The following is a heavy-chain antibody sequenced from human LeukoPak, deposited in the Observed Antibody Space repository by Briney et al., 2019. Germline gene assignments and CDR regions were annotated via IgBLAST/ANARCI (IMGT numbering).Heavy chain of an antibody. Sequence: GGSLRLSCAASGFPFSSYAMSWVRQAPGKGLEWVSAISGSGGSTYYADSVKGRFTISRDNSKNTLYLQMNSLRAEDTAVYYCAKSRCSSTSCLGVFDYWGQGTLVTVSS. CDR1: GFPFSSYA. V-gene: IGHV3-23*01. J-gene: IGHJ4*02. D-gene: IGHD2-2*01. CDR3: AKSRCSSTSCLGVFDY. CDR2: ISGSGGST.